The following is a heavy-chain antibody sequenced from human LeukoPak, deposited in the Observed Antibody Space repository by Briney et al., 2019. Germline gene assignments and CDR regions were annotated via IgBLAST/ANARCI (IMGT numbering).Heavy chain of an antibody. CDR3: ASPKYSYGYPYYFDY. J-gene: IGHJ4*02. V-gene: IGHV4-61*02. CDR2: IYTSGTT. D-gene: IGHD5-18*01. CDR1: GGSISSGNYY. Sequence: SETLSLTCTVSGGSISSGNYYYSWIRQPAGKGLEWLGRIYTSGTTNYNPSLRGRVTISVDTSKNQFSLKLSSVTAADTAVYYCASPKYSYGYPYYFDYWGQGTLVTVSS.